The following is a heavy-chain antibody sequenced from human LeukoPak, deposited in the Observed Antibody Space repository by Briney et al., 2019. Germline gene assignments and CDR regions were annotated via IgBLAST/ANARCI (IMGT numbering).Heavy chain of an antibody. J-gene: IGHJ4*02. D-gene: IGHD6-6*01. CDR2: ISSSSSYI. V-gene: IGHV3-21*01. CDR1: GFTFSSYS. Sequence: SGGSLRLSCAASGFTFSSYSMNWVRQAPGKGLEWVSSISSSSSYIYYADSVKGRFTISRDNAKNSLYLQMNSLRAEDTAVYYCARDSSSGTVNFDYWGQGTLVTVSS. CDR3: ARDSSSGTVNFDY.